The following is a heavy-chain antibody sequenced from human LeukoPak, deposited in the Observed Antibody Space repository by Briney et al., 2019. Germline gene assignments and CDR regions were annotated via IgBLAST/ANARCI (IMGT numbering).Heavy chain of an antibody. CDR1: GVSISSYF. V-gene: IGHV4-59*08. CDR3: ARHKPADFWSGYFDF. J-gene: IGHJ4*02. Sequence: SETLSLTCSVSGVSISSYFWSWIRQPPGKGLEWIGHIYYSVSTDYNPSLKSRVLISQDTSKNQFSLKLSSVTAADTAVCYCARHKPADFWSGYFDFWGQGTLVTVSS. CDR2: IYYSVST. D-gene: IGHD3-3*01.